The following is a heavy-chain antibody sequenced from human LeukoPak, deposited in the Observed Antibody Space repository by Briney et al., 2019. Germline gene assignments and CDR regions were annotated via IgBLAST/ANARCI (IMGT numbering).Heavy chain of an antibody. CDR2: IYYSGST. V-gene: IGHV4-59*08. Sequence: PSETLSLTCTVSGGSISSYYWSWIRQPPGKGLEWIGYIYYSGSTNYNPSLKSRVTISVDPSKNQFSLKLSSVTAADTAVYYCARSIIATRSKFDYWGQGNLVTVSS. D-gene: IGHD1/OR15-1a*01. CDR3: ARSIIATRSKFDY. J-gene: IGHJ4*02. CDR1: GGSISSYY.